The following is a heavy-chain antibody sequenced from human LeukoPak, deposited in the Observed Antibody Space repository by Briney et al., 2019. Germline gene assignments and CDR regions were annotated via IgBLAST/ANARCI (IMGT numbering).Heavy chain of an antibody. CDR2: ISGSGGST. CDR3: AKDYRERSITIFGVVISFDY. D-gene: IGHD3-3*01. V-gene: IGHV3-23*01. CDR1: GFTFSSYA. J-gene: IGHJ4*02. Sequence: GGSLRLSCAASGFTFSSYAMSWVRQAPGKGLEWVSAISGSGGSTYYADSVKGRFTISRDNSKNTLYLQMNSLRAEDTAVYYCAKDYRERSITIFGVVISFDYWGQGTLVTVSS.